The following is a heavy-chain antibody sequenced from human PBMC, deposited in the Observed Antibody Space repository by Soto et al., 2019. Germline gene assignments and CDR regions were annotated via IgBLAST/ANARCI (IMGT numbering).Heavy chain of an antibody. CDR2: ISYDGSNK. V-gene: IGHV3-30*18. D-gene: IGHD1-20*01. CDR3: AKDHSYNWNYYGMDV. J-gene: IGHJ6*02. Sequence: PGGSLRLSCAASGFTFSSYGMHWVRQAPGKGLEWVAVISYDGSNKYYADSVKGRFTISRDNSKNTLYLQMNSLRAEDTAVYYCAKDHSYNWNYYGMDVWGQGTTVTVSS. CDR1: GFTFSSYG.